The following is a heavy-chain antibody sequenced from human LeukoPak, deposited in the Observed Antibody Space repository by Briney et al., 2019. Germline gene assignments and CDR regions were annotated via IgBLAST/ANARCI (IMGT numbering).Heavy chain of an antibody. CDR3: AREDSSSWLLP. J-gene: IGHJ5*02. CDR1: GGSISSGSYY. Sequence: SETLSLTCTVSGGSISSGSYYWSCIRQPAGKGLEWIGRIYTSGTTNYNPSLKSRVTILVDTSKNQFSLKLSSVTAADTAVYYCAREDSSSWLLPWGQGTLVTVSS. D-gene: IGHD6-13*01. CDR2: IYTSGTT. V-gene: IGHV4-61*02.